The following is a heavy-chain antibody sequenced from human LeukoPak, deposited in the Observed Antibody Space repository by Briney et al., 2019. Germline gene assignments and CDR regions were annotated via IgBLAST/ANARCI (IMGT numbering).Heavy chain of an antibody. CDR1: GYSFTSYW. CDR2: IYPGDSDT. J-gene: IGHJ5*02. Sequence: GESLKISCKGSGYSFTSYWIGWVRQMPGKGLEWMGIIYPGDSDTRYSPSFQGQVTISADKSISTAYLQWSSLKASDTAMYYCARSGGIAAAGNPTNWFDPWGQGTLVTVSS. V-gene: IGHV5-51*01. D-gene: IGHD6-13*01. CDR3: ARSGGIAAAGNPTNWFDP.